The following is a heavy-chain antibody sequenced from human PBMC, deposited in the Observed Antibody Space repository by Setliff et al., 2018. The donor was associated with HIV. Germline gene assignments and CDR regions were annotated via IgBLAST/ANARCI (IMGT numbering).Heavy chain of an antibody. CDR2: VYYNGAT. J-gene: IGHJ5*02. Sequence: SETLSLTCTVSGGSISSYYWSWIRQPPGKGLEWIGSVYYNGATDHNPSLKSRVTISVDTSNQQFSLKLSSVTAADTAVYYCARHEGYNDFLTGYFRYKWYDPWGQGTLVTVSS. D-gene: IGHD3-9*01. CDR3: ARHEGYNDFLTGYFRYKWYDP. CDR1: GGSISSYY. V-gene: IGHV4-39*01.